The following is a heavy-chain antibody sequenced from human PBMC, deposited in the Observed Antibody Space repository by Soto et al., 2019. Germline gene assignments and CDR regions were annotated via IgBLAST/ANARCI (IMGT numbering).Heavy chain of an antibody. CDR2: IYYSGST. CDR3: ARRVTPPDAFDI. D-gene: IGHD4-4*01. V-gene: IGHV4-31*03. J-gene: IGHJ3*02. Sequence: SETLSLTCTISGGSIRIAGYYWTCIRQHPGKGLEWIGYIYYSGSTYYNPSLKSRVTISVDTSKNLFSLNLSSVTAADTAVYYCARRVTPPDAFDIWGQGTMVTVSS. CDR1: GGSIRIAGYY.